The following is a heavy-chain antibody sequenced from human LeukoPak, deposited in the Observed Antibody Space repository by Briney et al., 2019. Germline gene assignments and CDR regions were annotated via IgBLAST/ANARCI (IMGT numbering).Heavy chain of an antibody. Sequence: PSETLSLTCAVSGYSISSGYCWGWIRQPPGKGLEWIGSIYHSGSTYYNPSLKSRVTISVDTSKNQFSLKLSSVTAADTAVYYCARPLSDDYGDYEDYWGQGTLVTVSS. D-gene: IGHD4-17*01. J-gene: IGHJ4*02. CDR1: GYSISSGYC. CDR3: ARPLSDDYGDYEDY. CDR2: IYHSGST. V-gene: IGHV4-38-2*01.